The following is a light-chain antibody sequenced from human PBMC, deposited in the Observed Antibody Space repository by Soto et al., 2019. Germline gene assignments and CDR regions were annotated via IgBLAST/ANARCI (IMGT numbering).Light chain of an antibody. CDR3: QQYNNWPPIT. J-gene: IGKJ5*01. V-gene: IGKV3-15*01. Sequence: EIVMTQSPDTLSVSPGERATLSCRASQSVSSNLAGYQQKPSQAPRLLIYGASTSANGIPARFSGSGSGTEFTLTISSLQSEDFSVYYCQQYNNWPPITFGQGTRLEIK. CDR1: QSVSSN. CDR2: GAS.